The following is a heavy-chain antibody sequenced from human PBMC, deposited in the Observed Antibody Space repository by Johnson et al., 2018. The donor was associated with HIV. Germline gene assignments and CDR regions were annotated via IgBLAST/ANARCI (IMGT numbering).Heavy chain of an antibody. Sequence: QVQLVESEGGVVQPGRSLRLSCAASGFTFSSYGMHWVRQAPGKGLEWVAVIWYDGSNKDYADSVKGRFTISRDNSKNTLYLQMNSLRVEDTAVYYCAKSPGKDCGGNSGAFDIWGQGTMVTVSS. CDR3: AKSPGKDCGGNSGAFDI. CDR2: IWYDGSNK. J-gene: IGHJ3*02. CDR1: GFTFSSYG. D-gene: IGHD4-23*01. V-gene: IGHV3-33*06.